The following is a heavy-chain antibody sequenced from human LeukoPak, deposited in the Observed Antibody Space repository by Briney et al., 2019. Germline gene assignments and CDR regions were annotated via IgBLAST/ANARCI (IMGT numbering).Heavy chain of an antibody. D-gene: IGHD6-13*01. CDR2: INHSGST. CDR3: ARAFYSSSWYHKEDFFDY. J-gene: IGHJ4*02. V-gene: IGHV4-34*01. CDR1: GGSFSGYY. Sequence: PSETLSVTCAVYGGSFSGYYWSWIRQPPGKGLEWIGEINHSGSTNYNPSLKSRVTISVDTSKNQFSLKLSSLTAADTAVYYCARAFYSSSWYHKEDFFDYWGQGTPVTVSS.